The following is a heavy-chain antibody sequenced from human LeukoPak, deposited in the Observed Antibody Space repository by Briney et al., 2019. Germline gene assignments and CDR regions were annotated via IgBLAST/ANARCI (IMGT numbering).Heavy chain of an antibody. D-gene: IGHD3-22*01. J-gene: IGHJ5*02. CDR1: GYTFTGYY. Sequence: GASVKVSCKASGYTFTGYYMHWVRQAPGQGLEWMGWINPNSGGTNYAQKFQGWVTMIRDTSISTAYMELSRLRSDDTAVYYCARSIPKMQPTYCYDSSGYRPRSNWFDPWGQGTLVTVSS. V-gene: IGHV1-2*04. CDR3: ARSIPKMQPTYCYDSSGYRPRSNWFDP. CDR2: INPNSGGT.